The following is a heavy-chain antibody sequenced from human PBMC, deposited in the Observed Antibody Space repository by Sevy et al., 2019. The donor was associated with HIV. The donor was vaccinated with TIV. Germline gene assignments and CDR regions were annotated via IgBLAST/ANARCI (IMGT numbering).Heavy chain of an antibody. V-gene: IGHV1-69*13. CDR3: ARSGEAAAGPYYYYGMDV. D-gene: IGHD6-13*01. CDR1: GGTFSSYA. J-gene: IGHJ6*02. CDR2: IIPIFGTA. Sequence: ASVKVSCKASGGTFSSYAISWVRQAPGQGLEWMGGIIPIFGTANYTQKFQGRVTITADESTSTAYMELSSLRSEDTAVYYCARSGEAAAGPYYYYGMDVWGQGTTVTVSS.